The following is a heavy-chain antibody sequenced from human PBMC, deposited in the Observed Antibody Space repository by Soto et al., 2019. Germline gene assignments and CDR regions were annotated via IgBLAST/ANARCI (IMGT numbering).Heavy chain of an antibody. V-gene: IGHV4-59*08. CDR2: IFYSGST. CDR1: GGSISSYY. D-gene: IGHD3-9*01. J-gene: IGHJ6*02. CDR3: ARQGPHVLRYFDWHYGMDV. Sequence: PSETLSLTCTVSGGSISSYYWSWIRQPPGKGLEWIGYIFYSGSTYYNPSLKSRVTISVDTSKNQFSLKLSSVTAADTAVYYCARQGPHVLRYFDWHYGMDVWGQGTTVTVSS.